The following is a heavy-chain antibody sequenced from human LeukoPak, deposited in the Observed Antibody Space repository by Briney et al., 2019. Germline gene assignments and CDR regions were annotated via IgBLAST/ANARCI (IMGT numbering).Heavy chain of an antibody. Sequence: GSLRLSCAASGFTLSSYSMNWVRQAPGKGLEWVSSISSSSSYIYYADSVKGRFTISRDNAKNSLYLQMNSLRAEDTAVYYCARVEDSSGYYGPYFDYWGQGTLVTVSP. CDR2: ISSSSSYI. CDR1: GFTLSSYS. D-gene: IGHD3-22*01. V-gene: IGHV3-21*01. J-gene: IGHJ4*02. CDR3: ARVEDSSGYYGPYFDY.